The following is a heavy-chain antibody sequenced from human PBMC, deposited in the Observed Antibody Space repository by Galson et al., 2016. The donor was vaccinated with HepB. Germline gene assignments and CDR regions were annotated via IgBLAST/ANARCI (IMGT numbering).Heavy chain of an antibody. V-gene: IGHV3-30-3*01. J-gene: IGHJ4*02. D-gene: IGHD6-19*01. CDR3: ARTYASGWSLGGEVDY. CDR2: ISYDGSNT. Sequence: SLRLSCAASGFSFNNYAMNWVRQAPGKGLEWVAIISYDGSNTYYADSVKGRFTISRDNSKSTLSLQMSSLRAEDTAVYYCARTYASGWSLGGEVDYWGQGSLVTVSA. CDR1: GFSFNNYA.